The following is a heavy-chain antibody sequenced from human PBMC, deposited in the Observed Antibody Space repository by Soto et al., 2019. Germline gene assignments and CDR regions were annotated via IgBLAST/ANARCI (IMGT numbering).Heavy chain of an antibody. CDR2: ISKNGDNQ. Sequence: GGSLRLSCATSGFSFNIFGMHWVRQAPGKALEWVGLISKNGDNQYYGDSAKGRFIISRDNPKNSLYLQLHSLRPDDTAVYYCAKDAYNAAFDVWGQRTMVTVSS. CDR3: AKDAYNAAFDV. D-gene: IGHD1-1*01. CDR1: GFSFNIFG. J-gene: IGHJ3*01. V-gene: IGHV3-30*18.